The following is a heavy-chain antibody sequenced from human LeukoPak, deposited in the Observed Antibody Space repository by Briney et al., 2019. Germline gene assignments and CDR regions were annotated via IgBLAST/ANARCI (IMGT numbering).Heavy chain of an antibody. CDR2: ISSNGGST. CDR1: GFTFSSYA. CDR3: ARAAEGNYYYYYMDV. J-gene: IGHJ6*03. V-gene: IGHV3-64*01. D-gene: IGHD3-10*01. Sequence: PGGSLRLSCAASGFTFSSYAMHWVRQAPGKGLEYVSAISSNGGSTYYANSVKGRFTISRDNSKNTLYLQMGSLRAEDMAVYYCARAAEGNYYYYYMDVWGKGTTVTVSS.